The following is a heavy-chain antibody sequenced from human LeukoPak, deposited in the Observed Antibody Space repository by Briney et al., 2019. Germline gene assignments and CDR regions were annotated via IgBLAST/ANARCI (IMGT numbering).Heavy chain of an antibody. Sequence: ASVKVSCKASGYTFTGYYMHWVRQAPGQGLEWMGWINPNSGGTNYAQKFQGRVTMTRDTSISTAYMELSRLRSDDTAVYYCARELAAAGRDAFDIWGQGTMVTVSS. CDR1: GYTFTGYY. V-gene: IGHV1-2*02. J-gene: IGHJ3*02. CDR2: INPNSGGT. CDR3: ARELAAAGRDAFDI. D-gene: IGHD6-13*01.